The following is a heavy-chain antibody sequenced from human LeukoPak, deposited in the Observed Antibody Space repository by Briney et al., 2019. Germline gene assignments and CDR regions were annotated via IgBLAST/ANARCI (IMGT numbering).Heavy chain of an antibody. CDR1: GGSISSYY. CDR2: IYYSGST. V-gene: IGHV4-39*07. J-gene: IGHJ2*01. CDR3: AYTVDTAMVSLWYFDL. Sequence: SETLSLTCTVSGGSISSYYWGWIRQPPGKGLEWIGSIYYSGSTYYNPSLKSRVTISVDTSKNQFSLKLSSVTAADTAVYYCAYTVDTAMVSLWYFDLWGRGTLVTVSS. D-gene: IGHD5-18*01.